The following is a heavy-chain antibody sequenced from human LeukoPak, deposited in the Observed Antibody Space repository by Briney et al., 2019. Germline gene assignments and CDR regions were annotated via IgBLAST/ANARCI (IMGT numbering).Heavy chain of an antibody. CDR3: AKDRRWNPGY. V-gene: IGHV3-23*01. J-gene: IGHJ4*02. D-gene: IGHD1-1*01. CDR1: GFTFSSSA. Sequence: GGSLRLSCAASGFTFSSSAMSWVRQDPGKGLEWVSAISGSGGSTYYADSVKGRFTISRDNSKNTLYLQMNSLRAEDTAVYYCAKDRRWNPGYWGQGTLVTVSS. CDR2: ISGSGGST.